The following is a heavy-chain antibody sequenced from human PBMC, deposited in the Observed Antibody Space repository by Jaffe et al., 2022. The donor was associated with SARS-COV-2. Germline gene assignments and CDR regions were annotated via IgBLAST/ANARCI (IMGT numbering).Heavy chain of an antibody. J-gene: IGHJ3*02. CDR2: ISYDGSNK. CDR3: AREIGSGSFIIGGAFDI. V-gene: IGHV3-30*04. CDR1: GFTFSSYA. Sequence: QVQLVESGGGVVQPGRSLRLSCAASGFTFSSYAMHWVRQAPGKGLEWVAVISYDGSNKYYADSVKGRFTISRDNSKNTLYLQMNSLRAEDTAVYYCAREIGSGSFIIGGAFDIWGQGTMVTVSS. D-gene: IGHD3-10*01.